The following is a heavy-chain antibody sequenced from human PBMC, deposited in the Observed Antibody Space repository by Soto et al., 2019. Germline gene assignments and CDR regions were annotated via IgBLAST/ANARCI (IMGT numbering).Heavy chain of an antibody. CDR1: GFSLSTSGVG. V-gene: IGHV2-5*01. D-gene: IGHD2-2*01. J-gene: IGHJ6*02. CDR3: AKVLGYCSSIRCYGEALYGLDV. Sequence: SGPTLVNPTQTLTLTCTFSGFSLSTSGVGVGWIRQPPGKALELLALIYWNDDKRYSPSLQSRLTITKDTSKNQVVLTVTNMDHVETATYYCAKVLGYCSSIRCYGEALYGLDVCGQVTTVTVS. CDR2: IYWNDDK.